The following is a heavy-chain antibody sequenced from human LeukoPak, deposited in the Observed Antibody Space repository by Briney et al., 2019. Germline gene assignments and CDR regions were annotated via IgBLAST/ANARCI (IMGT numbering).Heavy chain of an antibody. CDR1: GFSFSSYA. Sequence: GGSLRLSCAASGFSFSSYAMTWVRQAPGKGLEWVSALSVSGGNTYYADSVKGRFTISRANSKNTLYLQMNSLRAEDTAVYYCAKADSTTWYNNYVDFWGQGTLVTVSS. CDR2: LSVSGGNT. D-gene: IGHD2-2*02. V-gene: IGHV3-23*01. CDR3: AKADSTTWYNNYVDF. J-gene: IGHJ4*02.